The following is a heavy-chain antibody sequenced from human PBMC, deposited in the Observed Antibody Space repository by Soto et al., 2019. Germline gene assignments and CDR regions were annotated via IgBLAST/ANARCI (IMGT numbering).Heavy chain of an antibody. J-gene: IGHJ5*02. CDR2: IYPGDSDT. V-gene: IGHV5-51*01. CDR3: AKSHSGGDLGWFDP. Sequence: GEALKISCKGSGYSFSRYWIAWVRQMPGKGLEWMGTIYPGDSDTRYSPSFQGQVTISADKSISTAYLQWSSLKASDTAMYYCAKSHSGGDLGWFDPWGQGTLVTVSS. D-gene: IGHD2-21*02. CDR1: GYSFSRYW.